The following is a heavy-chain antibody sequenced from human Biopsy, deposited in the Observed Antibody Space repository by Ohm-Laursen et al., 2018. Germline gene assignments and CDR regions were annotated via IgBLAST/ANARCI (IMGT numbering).Heavy chain of an antibody. CDR1: GFTLSDG. CDR3: ARHLRYNDY. D-gene: IGHD3-9*01. J-gene: IGHJ4*02. V-gene: IGHV3-23*01. CDR2: ITTGSGRI. Sequence: SLRLSCSASGFTLSDGMTWVRQAPGKGLEWVSSITTGSGRIFYADSVRGRFTISRDNSKNTLYLQMNSLRAEDTAEYYCARHLRYNDYWGQGTLVTVSS.